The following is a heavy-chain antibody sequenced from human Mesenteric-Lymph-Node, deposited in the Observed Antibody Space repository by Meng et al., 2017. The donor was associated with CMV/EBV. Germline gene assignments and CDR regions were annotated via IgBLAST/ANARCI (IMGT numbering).Heavy chain of an antibody. Sequence: GESLKISCLASGFTFRNYAMHWVRQAPGKGLEWVGIIQYSGSRDYYAAPVKGRFTISRDNAKNSLYLQMNSLRAEDTAVYYCAVFPYCSSTSCYSLVYWGQGTLVTVSS. CDR3: AVFPYCSSTSCYSLVY. V-gene: IGHV3-30*02. D-gene: IGHD2-2*02. J-gene: IGHJ4*02. CDR1: GFTFRNYA. CDR2: IQYSGSRD.